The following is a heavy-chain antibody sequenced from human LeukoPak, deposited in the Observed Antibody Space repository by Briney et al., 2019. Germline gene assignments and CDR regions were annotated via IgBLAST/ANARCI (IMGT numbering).Heavy chain of an antibody. Sequence: GGSLRLSCAASGFTFSSYSMNWVRQAPGKGLEWVSSISSSSYIYYADSVKGRFTISRDNAKNSLYLQMNSLRAGDTAVYYCASTYSSGPIYYYYMDVWGKGNPGHRLL. CDR1: GFTFSSYS. J-gene: IGHJ6*03. CDR3: ASTYSSGPIYYYYMDV. V-gene: IGHV3-21*01. D-gene: IGHD6-19*01. CDR2: ISSSSYI.